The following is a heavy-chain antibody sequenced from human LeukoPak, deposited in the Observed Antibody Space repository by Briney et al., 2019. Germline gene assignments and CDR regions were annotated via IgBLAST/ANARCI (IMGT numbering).Heavy chain of an antibody. D-gene: IGHD3-10*01. Sequence: ASVKVSCKASGYTFTSYYMHWVRQAPGQGLEGMGIIKPSSGSTSYTQKFQGRATMTRVTPTSTVYMDLSSLRSEDTAVYYCARASSDFGELFPWGQGTLVTVSS. CDR1: GYTFTSYY. J-gene: IGHJ5*02. V-gene: IGHV1-46*01. CDR2: IKPSSGST. CDR3: ARASSDFGELFP.